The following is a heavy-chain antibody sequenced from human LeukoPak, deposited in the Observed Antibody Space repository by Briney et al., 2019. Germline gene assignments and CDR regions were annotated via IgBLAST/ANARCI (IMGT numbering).Heavy chain of an antibody. CDR3: ARGQSSVVTDIPYYFDY. J-gene: IGHJ4*02. CDR1: GGSFSGYY. Sequence: SETLSLTCAVYGGSFSGYYWSWIRQPPGKGLEWIGEINHSGSTNYNPSLKSRVTTSVDTSKKQFSLKLSSVTAADTAVYYCARGQSSVVTDIPYYFDYWGRGTVVTVSS. D-gene: IGHD2-21*02. V-gene: IGHV4-34*01. CDR2: INHSGST.